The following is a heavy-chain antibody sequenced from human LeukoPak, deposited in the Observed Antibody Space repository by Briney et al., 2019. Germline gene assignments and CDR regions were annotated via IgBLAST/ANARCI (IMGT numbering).Heavy chain of an antibody. CDR1: GGTFSSYA. Sequence: ASVKVSCKASGGTFSSYAISWVRQAPGQGLEWMGGIIPIFGTANYAQKFQGRVTITADKSTSTAYMELSSLRSDDTAVYYCAKSPTELLWFGEPHSYYFDYWGQGTLVTVSS. J-gene: IGHJ4*02. V-gene: IGHV1-69*06. CDR3: AKSPTELLWFGEPHSYYFDY. D-gene: IGHD3-10*01. CDR2: IIPIFGTA.